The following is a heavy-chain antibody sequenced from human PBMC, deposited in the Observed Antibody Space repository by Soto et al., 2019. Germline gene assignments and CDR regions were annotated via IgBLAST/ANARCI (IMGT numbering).Heavy chain of an antibody. CDR2: IYDSGST. J-gene: IGHJ4*02. CDR1: GGSISSSSYY. Sequence: QLQLQESGPGLVKSSETLSLTCTVSGGSISSSSYYWGWIRQPPGKGLEWIGSIYDSGSTYYNPSLKSRVTISVDTSKKQFSLKVSSVTAADTAVYYCARHGGYCSGGSCPPGYWGQGTLVIVSS. V-gene: IGHV4-39*01. CDR3: ARHGGYCSGGSCPPGY. D-gene: IGHD2-15*01.